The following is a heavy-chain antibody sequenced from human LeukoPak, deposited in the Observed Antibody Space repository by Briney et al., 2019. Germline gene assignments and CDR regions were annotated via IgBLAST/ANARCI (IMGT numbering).Heavy chain of an antibody. V-gene: IGHV3-7*01. J-gene: IGHJ5*02. Sequence: GGSLRLSCAASGFTFSSYWMSWVRQAPGKGLEWVANIKQDGSEKYYVDSVKGRFTISRDNAKNSLYLQVNSLRAEDTAVYYCARDPLRDIVVVPAAISVKMNWFDPWGQGTLVTVSS. CDR2: IKQDGSEK. CDR3: ARDPLRDIVVVPAAISVKMNWFDP. D-gene: IGHD2-2*01. CDR1: GFTFSSYW.